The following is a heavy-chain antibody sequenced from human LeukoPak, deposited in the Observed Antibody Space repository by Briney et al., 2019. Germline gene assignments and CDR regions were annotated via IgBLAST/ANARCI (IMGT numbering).Heavy chain of an antibody. V-gene: IGHV4-39*07. J-gene: IGHJ4*02. CDR2: IYYSGST. Sequence: SETLSLTCTVSGGSISSSSYYWGWIRQPPGKGLEWIGSIYYSGSTYYNPSLKSRVTISVDTSKNQFSLKLSSVTAADTAVFYCVRLEYSRSIDYWGQGTLVTVSS. CDR1: GGSISSSSYY. D-gene: IGHD5-12*01. CDR3: VRLEYSRSIDY.